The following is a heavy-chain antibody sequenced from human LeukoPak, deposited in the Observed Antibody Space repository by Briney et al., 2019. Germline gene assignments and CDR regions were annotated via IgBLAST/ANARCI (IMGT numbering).Heavy chain of an antibody. D-gene: IGHD2-15*01. V-gene: IGHV4-4*07. Sequence: SETLSLTCTVSGGSISSYYWSWIRQPAGKGLEWIGRIYTSGSTNYNPSLKSRVTMSVDTSMNQFSLKLSSVTAADTAVYYCARAGGGSYYTDNWFDPWGQGTLVIVSS. CDR3: ARAGGGSYYTDNWFDP. CDR1: GGSISSYY. J-gene: IGHJ5*02. CDR2: IYTSGST.